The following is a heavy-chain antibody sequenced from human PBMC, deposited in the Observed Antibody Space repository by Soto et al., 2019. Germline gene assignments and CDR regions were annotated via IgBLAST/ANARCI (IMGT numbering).Heavy chain of an antibody. CDR3: ARSEMGYDFWSGYYTGPAPDY. D-gene: IGHD3-3*01. CDR2: IYYSGST. V-gene: IGHV4-59*01. CDR1: GGSISSYY. J-gene: IGHJ4*02. Sequence: SETLSLTCTVSGGSISSYYWSWIRQPPGKGLEWIGYIYYSGSTNYNPSLKSRVTISVDTSKNQFSLKLSSVTAADTAVYYCARSEMGYDFWSGYYTGPAPDYWGQGTLVTVSS.